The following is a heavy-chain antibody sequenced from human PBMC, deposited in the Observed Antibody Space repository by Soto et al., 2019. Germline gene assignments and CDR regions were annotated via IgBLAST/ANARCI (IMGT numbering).Heavy chain of an antibody. Sequence: QVQLQESGPGLVKPSQTLSLTCTVSGGSISSGDYYWGWIRQPPGKGLEWIGYIYYSGSTYYNPSLKSRATISVDTSKNQFSLKLSSVTAADTAVYYCARDTDSSGVDYWGQGTLVTVSS. CDR2: IYYSGST. V-gene: IGHV4-30-4*01. CDR3: ARDTDSSGVDY. J-gene: IGHJ4*02. CDR1: GGSISSGDYY. D-gene: IGHD3-22*01.